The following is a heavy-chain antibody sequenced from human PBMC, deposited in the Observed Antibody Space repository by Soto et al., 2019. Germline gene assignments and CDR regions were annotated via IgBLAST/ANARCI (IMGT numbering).Heavy chain of an antibody. D-gene: IGHD3-3*01. CDR1: AGSVSSRCYY. Sequence: PSETLSLTCTVSAGSVSSRCYYWGWIRQPPGKGLEGIGHMFYSGTTNCQPSLKSRVTISADTSQKQFSLKLSSVSAADTAVYYCARGLVFGVANPLFESWGQGTLVTVSS. CDR2: MFYSGTT. J-gene: IGHJ5*01. CDR3: ARGLVFGVANPLFES. V-gene: IGHV4-61*01.